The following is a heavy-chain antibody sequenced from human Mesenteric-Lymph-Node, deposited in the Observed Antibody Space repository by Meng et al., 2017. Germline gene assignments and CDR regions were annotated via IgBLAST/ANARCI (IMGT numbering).Heavy chain of an antibody. V-gene: IGHV3-7*01. D-gene: IGHD6-19*01. CDR1: GLTFRSHW. Sequence: GESLKISCAASGLTFRSHWMSWVRQAPGKGLEWVANIKQDGSEQYYVDSVRGRFTISRDNAKNSLYLQMNSLRAEDTAVYYCARDSSSGWYGVDYWGQGTLVTVSS. J-gene: IGHJ4*02. CDR2: IKQDGSEQ. CDR3: ARDSSSGWYGVDY.